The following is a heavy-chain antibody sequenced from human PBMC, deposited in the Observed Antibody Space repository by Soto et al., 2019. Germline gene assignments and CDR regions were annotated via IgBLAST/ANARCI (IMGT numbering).Heavy chain of an antibody. CDR3: ARSYCISTSCYSPLNY. D-gene: IGHD2-2*01. V-gene: IGHV1-18*01. J-gene: IGHJ4*02. Sequence: GASVKVSCKASGYTFTSYGISWVRQAPGQGLEWMGWISAYNGNTNYAQKLQGRVTMTTDTSTSTAYMELRSLRSDDTAVYYCARSYCISTSCYSPLNYWGQGTLVTVSS. CDR1: GYTFTSYG. CDR2: ISAYNGNT.